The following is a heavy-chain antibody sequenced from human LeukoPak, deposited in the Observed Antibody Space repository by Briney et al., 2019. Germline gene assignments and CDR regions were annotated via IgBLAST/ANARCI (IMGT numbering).Heavy chain of an antibody. D-gene: IGHD2-15*01. CDR1: GGTFSSYT. J-gene: IGHJ3*02. CDR3: ARESDYCSGGSCYLGAFDI. Sequence: ASVKVSCKASGGTFSSYTISWVRQAPGQGLEWMGRIIPILGIANYAQKFQGRVTITADKSTSTAYTELSSLRSEDTAVYYCARESDYCSGGSCYLGAFDIWGQGTMVTVSS. CDR2: IIPILGIA. V-gene: IGHV1-69*04.